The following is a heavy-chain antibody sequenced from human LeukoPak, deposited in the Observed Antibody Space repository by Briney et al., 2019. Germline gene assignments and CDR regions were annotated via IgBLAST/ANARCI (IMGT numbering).Heavy chain of an antibody. CDR3: ARDQNYFDTTTYYGIDY. CDR2: SNPNSGAT. Sequence: ASVKVSCKASGYSFTAYYIHWVRQAPGQGLEWVGWSNPNSGATNYAQKFQDRVTMTRDTSISTAYMELSRLRSDDTAVYLCARDQNYFDTTTYYGIDYWGQGTLVTVSS. CDR1: GYSFTAYY. J-gene: IGHJ4*02. D-gene: IGHD3-22*01. V-gene: IGHV1-2*02.